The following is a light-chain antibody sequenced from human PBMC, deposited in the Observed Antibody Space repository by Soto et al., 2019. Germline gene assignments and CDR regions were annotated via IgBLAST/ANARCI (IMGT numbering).Light chain of an antibody. CDR3: QQSYSTPPT. V-gene: IGKV1-39*01. CDR1: QSIRTS. Sequence: DIQMTQSPSSLSASFGDRVTITCRASQSIRTSLNWYQQKAGKAPELLIYAASNLQSGVPSRFSGSGSGTDFSLIISTLQPEDFATYYCQQSYSTPPTFGGGTKVDIK. J-gene: IGKJ4*01. CDR2: AAS.